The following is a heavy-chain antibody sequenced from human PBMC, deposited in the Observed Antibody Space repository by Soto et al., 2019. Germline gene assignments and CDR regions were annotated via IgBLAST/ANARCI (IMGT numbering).Heavy chain of an antibody. CDR3: ASLRQICSSTSCYAGEYYYYMDV. V-gene: IGHV4-39*01. J-gene: IGHJ6*03. D-gene: IGHD2-2*01. Sequence: SETLSLTCTVSGGSISSSSYYWGWIRQPPGKGLEWIGSIYYSGSTYYNPSLKSRVTISVDTSKNQFSLKLSSVTAAETAVYYCASLRQICSSTSCYAGEYYYYMDVWGKGTTVTVSS. CDR2: IYYSGST. CDR1: GGSISSSSYY.